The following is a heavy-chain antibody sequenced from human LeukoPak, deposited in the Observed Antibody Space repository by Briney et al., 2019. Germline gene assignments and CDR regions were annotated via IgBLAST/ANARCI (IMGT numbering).Heavy chain of an antibody. CDR1: GGTFSSYA. Sequence: SVKVSRKASGGTFSSYAISWVRQAPGQGLEWMGGIIPIFGTANYAQKFHGRVTITADESTSTAYMELSSLRSEDTAVYYCARFGMEWLLYRTYYYYYGMDVWGQGTTVTVSS. CDR3: ARFGMEWLLYRTYYYYYGMDV. D-gene: IGHD3-3*01. J-gene: IGHJ6*02. V-gene: IGHV1-69*13. CDR2: IIPIFGTA.